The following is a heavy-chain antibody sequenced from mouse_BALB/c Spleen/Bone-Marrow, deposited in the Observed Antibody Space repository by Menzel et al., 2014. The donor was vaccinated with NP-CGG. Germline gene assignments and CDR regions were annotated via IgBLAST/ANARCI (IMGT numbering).Heavy chain of an antibody. CDR1: GYTFTTYW. Sequence: LVESGAELAKPGASVKMSCKTSGYTFTTYWLHWVKQRPGQGLEWIGYINPSTGYTEYNQKFKDKATLTADKSSSTAYMQLSSLTSEEFAVYYCAREGIYYGNTWFAYWGQGTLVTVSA. V-gene: IGHV1-7*01. J-gene: IGHJ3*01. D-gene: IGHD2-1*01. CDR2: INPSTGYT. CDR3: AREGIYYGNTWFAY.